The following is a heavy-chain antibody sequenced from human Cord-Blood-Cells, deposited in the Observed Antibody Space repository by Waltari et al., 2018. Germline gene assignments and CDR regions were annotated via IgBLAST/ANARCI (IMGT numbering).Heavy chain of an antibody. J-gene: IGHJ4*02. CDR2: IFSNDEK. CDR1: GLSRSNARMG. CDR3: AQIPRNWNGFDY. Sequence: QVSLKESGAVLVTPTVSLTLTCTVAGLSRSNARMGVSWNRQPPGKALEWIADIFSNDEKSYSTSLKSRLTSSEDTSKVQVVLTMTNMDTVETATYYCAQIPRNWNGFDYWGQGTLVTVSS. D-gene: IGHD1-1*01. V-gene: IGHV2-26*01.